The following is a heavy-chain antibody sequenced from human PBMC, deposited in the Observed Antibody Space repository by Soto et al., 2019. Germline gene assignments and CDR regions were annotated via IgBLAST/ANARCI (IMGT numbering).Heavy chain of an antibody. CDR2: IYPGDSDT. D-gene: IGHD3-10*01. CDR1: GYSFTTYW. CDR3: ARHSTSAPKDY. J-gene: IGHJ4*01. Sequence: GESLKISCKGSGYSFTTYWIAWVRQMPGKGLEWVGIIYPGDSDTRYSPSFEGHVTISVDKSISTAYLQWNSLKASDNAIYYCARHSTSAPKDYWGQGTLVTVSS. V-gene: IGHV5-51*01.